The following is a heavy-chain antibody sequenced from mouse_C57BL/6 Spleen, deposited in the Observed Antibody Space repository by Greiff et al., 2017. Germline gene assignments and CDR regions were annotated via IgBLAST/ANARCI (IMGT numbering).Heavy chain of an antibody. Sequence: QVQLQQSGAELVRPGASVTLSCKASGYTFTDYEMHWVKQTPVHGLEWIGAIDPETGGTAYNQKFKGKAILTADKSSSTAYMELRSLTSEDSAVYYCTRSDYYGTISYYAMDYWGQGTSVTVSS. CDR3: TRSDYYGTISYYAMDY. J-gene: IGHJ4*01. CDR2: IDPETGGT. CDR1: GYTFTDYE. V-gene: IGHV1-15*01. D-gene: IGHD1-1*01.